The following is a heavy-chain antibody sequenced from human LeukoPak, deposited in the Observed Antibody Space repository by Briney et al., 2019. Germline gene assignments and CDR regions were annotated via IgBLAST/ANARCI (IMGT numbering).Heavy chain of an antibody. CDR2: IYYSGST. J-gene: IGHJ3*02. D-gene: IGHD3-16*02. CDR1: GGSISSSSYY. Sequence: SETLSLTCTVSGGSISSSSYYWGWIRQPPGKGLEWIGSIYYSGSTYYNPSLKSRVTISVDTSKNQFSLKLSSVTAADTAVYYCARKKGYYDYVWGSYRYTGNAFDIWGQGTMVTVSS. V-gene: IGHV4-39*01. CDR3: ARKKGYYDYVWGSYRYTGNAFDI.